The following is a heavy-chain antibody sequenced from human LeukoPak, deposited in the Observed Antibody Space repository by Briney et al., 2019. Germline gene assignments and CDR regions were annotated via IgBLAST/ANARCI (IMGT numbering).Heavy chain of an antibody. Sequence: GGSLRLSCAASGFTFSSYSMNWVRQAPGKGLEWVSSISSSSSYIYYADSVKGRFTISRDNAKNSLYLQMNSLRAEDTAVYYCARVSSDNSCYYYWGQGTLVTVSS. CDR2: ISSSSSYI. CDR1: GFTFSSYS. D-gene: IGHD2-2*01. J-gene: IGHJ4*02. CDR3: ARVSSDNSCYYY. V-gene: IGHV3-21*01.